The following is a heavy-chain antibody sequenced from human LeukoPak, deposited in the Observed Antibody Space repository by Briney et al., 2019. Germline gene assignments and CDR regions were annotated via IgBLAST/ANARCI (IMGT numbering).Heavy chain of an antibody. J-gene: IGHJ4*02. D-gene: IGHD6-6*01. V-gene: IGHV1-8*01. CDR3: ARGGSFLIAARPKDY. CDR2: MNPNSGNT. CDR1: GYTFTSYD. Sequence: GASVKVSCKASGYTFTSYDINWVRQATGQGLEWMGWMNPNSGNTGYAQKFQGRVTMTTNTSISTAYMELSSLRSEDTAVYYCARGGSFLIAARPKDYWGQGTLVTVSS.